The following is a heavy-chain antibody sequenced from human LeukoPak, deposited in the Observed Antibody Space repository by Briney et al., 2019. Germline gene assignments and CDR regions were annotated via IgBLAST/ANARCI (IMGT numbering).Heavy chain of an antibody. CDR1: GFTFSNYW. CDR2: IKDDGTEK. J-gene: IGHJ5*02. Sequence: PGGSLRLSCAASGFTFSNYWMGWVRQPPGKGLQWVANIKDDGTEKYYVDSVKGRFTISRDNAKNSLFLQINSLRAEDTAVYYCANGGTYSSGPWGQGTLVTVSS. CDR3: ANGGTYSSGP. D-gene: IGHD3-22*01. V-gene: IGHV3-7*01.